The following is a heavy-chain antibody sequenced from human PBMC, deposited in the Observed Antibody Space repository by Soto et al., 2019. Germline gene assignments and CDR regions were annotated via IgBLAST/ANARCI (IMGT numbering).Heavy chain of an antibody. Sequence: GESLKISCKGSGYSFTSYWIGWVRQMPGKGLEWMGIIYPGDSDTRYSPSFQGQVTISADKSISTAYLQWSSLKASDTAMYYCARRYYYGSGSYEIAYYGMDFSGQGTTVTVSS. V-gene: IGHV5-51*01. D-gene: IGHD3-10*01. CDR1: GYSFTSYW. J-gene: IGHJ6*02. CDR3: ARRYYYGSGSYEIAYYGMDF. CDR2: IYPGDSDT.